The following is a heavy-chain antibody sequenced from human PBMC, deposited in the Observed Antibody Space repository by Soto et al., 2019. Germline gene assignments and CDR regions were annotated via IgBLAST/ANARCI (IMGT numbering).Heavy chain of an antibody. J-gene: IGHJ5*02. CDR3: ARDHNGAAGRMSWFDP. D-gene: IGHD6-13*01. CDR1: GFTFSSYG. CDR2: RWHEGSNQ. Sequence: VQLVESGGGVVQHGRSLRLSCAASGFTFSSYGMHWVRQAPGTGLEWVAVRWHEGSNQYYADSVKGRFTISRDNSKNTLYLQMDSMRAEDTAVYYYARDHNGAAGRMSWFDPWGQGTLVTVSS. V-gene: IGHV3-33*01.